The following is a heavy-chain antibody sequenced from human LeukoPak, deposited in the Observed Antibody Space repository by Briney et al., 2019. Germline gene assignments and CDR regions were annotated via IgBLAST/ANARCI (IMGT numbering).Heavy chain of an antibody. CDR3: AKDGTSYYYIYY. Sequence: QTGGSLRLSCAASGFTFNNYGMHWVRQAPGKGLEWLAFIRYDGSNTYYADSVKGRFTVSRDDSRNTLYLQMNSLRGDDTAVYYCAKDGTSYYYIYYWGQGTLVTVSS. J-gene: IGHJ4*02. CDR1: GFTFNNYG. D-gene: IGHD2/OR15-2a*01. CDR2: IRYDGSNT. V-gene: IGHV3-30*02.